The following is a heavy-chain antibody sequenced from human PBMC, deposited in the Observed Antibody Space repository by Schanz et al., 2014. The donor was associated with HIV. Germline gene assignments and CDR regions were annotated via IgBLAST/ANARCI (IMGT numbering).Heavy chain of an antibody. CDR2: ISGSGAGT. Sequence: EVQLLESGGGLVQPGGSLRLSCAASGFTFSSYAMSWVRQAPGKGLEWVSTISGSGAGTYYADSVKGRFTISRDNSKNTLFLQMNSLRAEDTAVYYCANEEVPNDYWGQGTLVTVSS. CDR1: GFTFSSYA. V-gene: IGHV3-23*01. CDR3: ANEEVPNDY. J-gene: IGHJ4*02.